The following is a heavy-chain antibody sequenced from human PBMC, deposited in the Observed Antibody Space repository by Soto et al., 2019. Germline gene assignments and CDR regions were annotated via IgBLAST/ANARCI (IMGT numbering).Heavy chain of an antibody. D-gene: IGHD4-17*01. CDR3: AHRTTTVTWWFDP. V-gene: IGHV1-3*01. Sequence: ASVKVSCKASGYTFTSYAMHWVRQAPGQRLEWMGWINAGNGNTKYSQKFQGRVTITRDTSASTAYMELSSLRSEDTAVYFCAHRTTTVTWWFDPWGQGTLVTVSS. CDR1: GYTFTSYA. CDR2: INAGNGNT. J-gene: IGHJ5*02.